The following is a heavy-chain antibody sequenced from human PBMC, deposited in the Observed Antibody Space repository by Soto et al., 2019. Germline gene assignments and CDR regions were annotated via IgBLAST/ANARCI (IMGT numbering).Heavy chain of an antibody. V-gene: IGHV4-59*08. J-gene: IGHJ6*02. Sequence: SETLSLTCTVSGGSIRSYYWSWIRQPPGKGLEWIGNIYYSGSTNYNPSLKSRVTLSVDTSKNQFSLKLSSVTAADTAVYYCARLHGYCISSSCHGHYAMDVWGQGTTVTVS. CDR1: GGSIRSYY. CDR3: ARLHGYCISSSCHGHYAMDV. D-gene: IGHD2-2*01. CDR2: IYYSGST.